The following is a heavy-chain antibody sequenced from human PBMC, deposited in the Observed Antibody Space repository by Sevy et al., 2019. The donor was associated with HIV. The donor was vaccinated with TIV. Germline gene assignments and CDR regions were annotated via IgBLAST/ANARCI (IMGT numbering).Heavy chain of an antibody. CDR1: GFTFSSYW. V-gene: IGHV3-74*01. J-gene: IGHJ4*02. CDR2: IKSDGSSA. D-gene: IGHD6-19*01. CDR3: ARGASGWYPFFDY. Sequence: GGSLRLSCVASGFTFSSYWMHWVRQVPGKGLMWVSRIKSDGSSADYADPVKDRFTLSRDNAKNSLYLQMNSLRAEDTAVYYCARGASGWYPFFDYWGQGSLVTVSS.